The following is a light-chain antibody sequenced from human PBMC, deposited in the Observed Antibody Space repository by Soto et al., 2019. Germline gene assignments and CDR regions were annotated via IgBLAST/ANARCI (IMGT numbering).Light chain of an antibody. CDR2: GAS. CDR3: QQYNIYPLT. Sequence: EIVLTQSPGTLSLSPRERATLSCRASQSVSSSYLDWYQQKPGQAPRLLIYGASTMATGMPDRFSGSESGTDFTLTISNLQPEDSATYYCQQYNIYPLTFGGGTKVAIK. V-gene: IGKV3-20*01. J-gene: IGKJ4*01. CDR1: QSVSSSY.